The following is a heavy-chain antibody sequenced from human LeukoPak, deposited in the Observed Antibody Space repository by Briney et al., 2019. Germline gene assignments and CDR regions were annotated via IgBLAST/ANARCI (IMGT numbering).Heavy chain of an antibody. J-gene: IGHJ5*02. CDR1: GGSISSYY. Sequence: PSETLSLSCTVSGGSISSYYLSWIRQPPGQGLEWIGYIYYSGSTNYNPSLKSRVTISVDTSKNQFSLKLSSVTAADTAVYYCARVPVSSGWDKWFDPCGEGTLVTVSS. CDR2: IYYSGST. V-gene: IGHV4-59*01. D-gene: IGHD6-19*01. CDR3: ARVPVSSGWDKWFDP.